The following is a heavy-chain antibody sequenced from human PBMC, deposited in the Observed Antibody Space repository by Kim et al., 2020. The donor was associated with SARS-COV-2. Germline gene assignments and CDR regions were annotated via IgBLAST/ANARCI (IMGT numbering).Heavy chain of an antibody. V-gene: IGHV1-69*02. CDR3: ALGVVVPAAIQDFDY. D-gene: IGHD2-2*02. J-gene: IGHJ4*02. Sequence: QKCKGRVTITADKSTSTAYMELSSLRSEDTAVYYCALGVVVPAAIQDFDYWGQGTLVTVSS.